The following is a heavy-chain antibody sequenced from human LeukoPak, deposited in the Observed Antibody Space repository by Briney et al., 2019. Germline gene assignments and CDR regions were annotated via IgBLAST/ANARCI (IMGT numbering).Heavy chain of an antibody. V-gene: IGHV3-74*01. J-gene: IGHJ5*02. CDR1: GFTFSNYW. D-gene: IGHD3-10*01. CDR3: ARDVTMVRGVHWRDTKWFDP. Sequence: GGSLRLSCSVSGFTFSNYWMHWVRQAPGKRLVWVSRISSDGSSTDYADSVKGRFTISRDNAKNMLYLQMISLRAEDTAVYYCARDVTMVRGVHWRDTKWFDPWGQGTLVTVSS. CDR2: ISSDGSST.